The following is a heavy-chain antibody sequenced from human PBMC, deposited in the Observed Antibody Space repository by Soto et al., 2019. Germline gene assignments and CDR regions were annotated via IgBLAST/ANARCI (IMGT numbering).Heavy chain of an antibody. CDR2: IYWNDDK. CDR3: AHCHDYDSSGYLNWFDP. D-gene: IGHD3-22*01. V-gene: IGHV2-5*01. CDR1: GFSLTTSGVG. J-gene: IGHJ5*02. Sequence: QITLKESGPTLVKPTQTLTLTCTFSGFSLTTSGVGVGWIRQPPGKALEWLALIYWNDDKRYSPSLKSRLTITKDTSKNQVVLTMTNMDPVDTATYYCAHCHDYDSSGYLNWFDPWGQGTLVTVSS.